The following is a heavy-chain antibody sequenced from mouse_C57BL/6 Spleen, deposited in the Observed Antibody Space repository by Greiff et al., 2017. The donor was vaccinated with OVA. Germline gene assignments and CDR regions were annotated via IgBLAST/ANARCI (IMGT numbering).Heavy chain of an antibody. Sequence: QVQLQQPGAELVKPGASVKMSCKASGYTFTSYWITWVKQRPGQGLEWIGDIYPGSGSTNYNEKFKSKATLTVDTSSSTAYMQLSSLTSEDSAVYYCARAGNYEFYCYAMDYWGQGTSVTVSS. J-gene: IGHJ4*01. V-gene: IGHV1-55*01. D-gene: IGHD2-1*01. CDR1: GYTFTSYW. CDR2: IYPGSGST. CDR3: ARAGNYEFYCYAMDY.